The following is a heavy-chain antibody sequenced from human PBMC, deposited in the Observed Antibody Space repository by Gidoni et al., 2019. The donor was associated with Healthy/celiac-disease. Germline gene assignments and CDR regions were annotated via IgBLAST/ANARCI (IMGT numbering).Heavy chain of an antibody. J-gene: IGHJ3*02. Sequence: QVQLVESGGGVVQPGRSLRLSCAASGFTFSSYGLHWVRQAPGKGLEWVAVISYDGSNKYYADSVKGRFTISRDKSKNTLYLQMNSLRAEDTAVYYCAKLMSPRLGKYCSGGSCLNDAFDIWGQGTMVTVSS. D-gene: IGHD2-15*01. CDR3: AKLMSPRLGKYCSGGSCLNDAFDI. CDR2: ISYDGSNK. CDR1: GFTFSSYG. V-gene: IGHV3-30*18.